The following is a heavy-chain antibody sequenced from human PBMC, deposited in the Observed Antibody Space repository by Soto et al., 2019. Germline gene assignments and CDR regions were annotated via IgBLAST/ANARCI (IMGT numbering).Heavy chain of an antibody. CDR2: IYHSGST. CDR1: GGSISSSNW. V-gene: IGHV4-4*02. CDR3: ARDSENRSGGSVYYFDY. J-gene: IGHJ4*02. D-gene: IGHD2-15*01. Sequence: PSETLSLTCAVSGGSISSSNWWSWVRQPPGKGLEWIGEIYHSGSTNYNPSLKSRVTISVDKSKNQFSLKLSSVTAADTAVYYCARDSENRSGGSVYYFDYWGQGTLVTVSS.